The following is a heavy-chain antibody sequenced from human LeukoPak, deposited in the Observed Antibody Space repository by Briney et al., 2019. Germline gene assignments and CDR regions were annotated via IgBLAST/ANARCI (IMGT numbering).Heavy chain of an antibody. Sequence: GGSLRLSCAASGFTFSDYAMTWVRQAPGKGLEWVSSISGSGSRTYYPESVKGRFTISRDNSKNTLYLQMNSLRADETAIYYCASRPRADIGPLDFWGQGTLVTVSS. D-gene: IGHD1-14*01. CDR2: ISGSGSRT. V-gene: IGHV3-23*01. CDR1: GFTFSDYA. CDR3: ASRPRADIGPLDF. J-gene: IGHJ4*02.